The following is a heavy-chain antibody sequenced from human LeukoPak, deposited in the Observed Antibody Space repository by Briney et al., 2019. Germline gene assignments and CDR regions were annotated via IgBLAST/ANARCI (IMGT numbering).Heavy chain of an antibody. D-gene: IGHD6-13*01. Sequence: GGSLRLSCAASGFTFSSYRMNWVRQAPGKGLEWVANIKQDGSEKYYVDSVKGRFTISRDNAKNSLYLQMNSLRAEDTAVYYCARDGENWYSSSWYPRGYYGMDVWGQGTTVTVSS. CDR2: IKQDGSEK. CDR3: ARDGENWYSSSWYPRGYYGMDV. CDR1: GFTFSSYR. J-gene: IGHJ6*02. V-gene: IGHV3-7*01.